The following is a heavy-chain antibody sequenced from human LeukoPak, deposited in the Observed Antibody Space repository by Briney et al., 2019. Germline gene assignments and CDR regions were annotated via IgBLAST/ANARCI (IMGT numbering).Heavy chain of an antibody. D-gene: IGHD2-21*02. Sequence: SVKVSCKASEGTFSSYAISWVRQAPGQGLEWMGGIIPIFGTANYAQKFQGRVTITTDESTSTAYMELSSLRSEDTAVYYCARTFAGKYCGGDCYITLDYWGQGTLVAVSS. CDR2: IIPIFGTA. V-gene: IGHV1-69*05. CDR3: ARTFAGKYCGGDCYITLDY. CDR1: EGTFSSYA. J-gene: IGHJ4*02.